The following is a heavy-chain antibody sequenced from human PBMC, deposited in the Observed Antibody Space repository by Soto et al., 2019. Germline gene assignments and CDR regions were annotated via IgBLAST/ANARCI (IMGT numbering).Heavy chain of an antibody. D-gene: IGHD3-9*01. Sequence: QVQLVQSGAEVKKPGSSVKVSCKASGGTFSSYTISWVRQAPGQGLEWMGRIIPILGIANYAQKFQGRVTITADKSTSTAYMELSSLRSEDTAVYYCARADYDILTGYHKPFDYWDQGTLVTVSS. CDR1: GGTFSSYT. CDR2: IIPILGIA. CDR3: ARADYDILTGYHKPFDY. J-gene: IGHJ4*02. V-gene: IGHV1-69*02.